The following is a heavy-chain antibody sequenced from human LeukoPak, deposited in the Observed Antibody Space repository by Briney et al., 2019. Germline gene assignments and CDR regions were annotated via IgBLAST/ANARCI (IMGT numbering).Heavy chain of an antibody. CDR1: GGSISSNSYY. D-gene: IGHD7-27*01. Sequence: SETLSLTCAVSGGSISSNSYYWSWIRQPPGKGLEWIGYIYYSGSTNYNPSLKSRVTISVDTSKNQFSLKLSSATAADTAVYYCARNWDYYYYGMDVWGQGTTVTVSS. V-gene: IGHV4-61*01. CDR2: IYYSGST. CDR3: ARNWDYYYYGMDV. J-gene: IGHJ6*02.